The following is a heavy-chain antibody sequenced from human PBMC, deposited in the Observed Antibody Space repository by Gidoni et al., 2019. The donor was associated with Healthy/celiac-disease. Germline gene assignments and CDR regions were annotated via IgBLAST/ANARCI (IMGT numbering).Heavy chain of an antibody. CDR3: TTFRTSAPQPLYYYYYGMDV. V-gene: IGHV3-15*07. CDR2: IKSKTDGGTT. D-gene: IGHD2-2*01. J-gene: IGHJ6*02. CDR1: GFTFSNAW. Sequence: EVQLVESGGGLVKPGGSLRLPCAASGFTFSNAWMNWVRQAPGKGLEWVGRIKSKTDGGTTDYAAPVKGRFTISRDDSKNTLYLQMNSLKTEDTAVYYCTTFRTSAPQPLYYYYYGMDVWGQGTTVTVSS.